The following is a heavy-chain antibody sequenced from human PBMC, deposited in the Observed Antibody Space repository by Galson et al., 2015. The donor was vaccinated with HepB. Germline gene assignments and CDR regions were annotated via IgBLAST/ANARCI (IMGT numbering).Heavy chain of an antibody. V-gene: IGHV3-21*01. CDR2: ISSSSSYI. D-gene: IGHD3-22*01. CDR1: GFTFSSYS. J-gene: IGHJ4*02. CDR3: ASRANYYDSSGYYIR. Sequence: SLRLSCAASGFTFSSYSTNWVRQAPGKGLEWVSSISSSSSYIYYADSVKGRFTISGDNAKNSLYLQMNSLRAEDTAVYYCASRANYYDSSGYYIRWGQGTLVTVSS.